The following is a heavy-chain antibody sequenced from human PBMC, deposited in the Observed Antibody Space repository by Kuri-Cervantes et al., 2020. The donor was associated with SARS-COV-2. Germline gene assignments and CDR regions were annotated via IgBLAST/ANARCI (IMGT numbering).Heavy chain of an antibody. Sequence: SETLSLTCTVAGGSISSYYWSWIRQPPGKGLEWNGYIYYSGSTNYNPSLKRRVTISVDTSKNQFSLKLRSLTAADTAVYYCARVGVYCSSTICYPNWFDPWGQGTLVTVSS. V-gene: IGHV4-59*01. CDR1: GGSISSYY. CDR2: IYYSGST. J-gene: IGHJ5*02. CDR3: ARVGVYCSSTICYPNWFDP. D-gene: IGHD2-2*01.